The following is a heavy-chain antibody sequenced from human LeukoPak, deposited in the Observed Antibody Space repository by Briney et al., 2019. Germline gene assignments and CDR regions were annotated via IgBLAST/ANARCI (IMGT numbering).Heavy chain of an antibody. D-gene: IGHD2-2*01. CDR3: ARVIVVPANQAFDI. Sequence: PGGSLRLSCAASGFTFSSYSMNWVRQAPGKGLEWVSSISSSSSYIYYADSVKGRFTISRDNAKNSLYLQMNSLRAEDTAVYYCARVIVVPANQAFDIWGLGTMVTVSS. CDR2: ISSSSSYI. J-gene: IGHJ3*02. CDR1: GFTFSSYS. V-gene: IGHV3-21*01.